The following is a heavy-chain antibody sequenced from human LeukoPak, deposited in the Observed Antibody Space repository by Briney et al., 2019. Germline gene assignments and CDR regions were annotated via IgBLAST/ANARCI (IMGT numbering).Heavy chain of an antibody. CDR3: ASSVTTTGFDY. CDR1: GFTFSSYW. J-gene: IGHJ4*02. D-gene: IGHD4-17*01. CDR2: INQDGIET. Sequence: VGSLRLSCAASGFTFSSYWMSWVRQAPGKGLEWVANINQDGIETYYVDSVKGRFTISRDNAKNSLYLQMNSLRAEDTAVYYCASSVTTTGFDYWGQGTLVTVSS. V-gene: IGHV3-7*01.